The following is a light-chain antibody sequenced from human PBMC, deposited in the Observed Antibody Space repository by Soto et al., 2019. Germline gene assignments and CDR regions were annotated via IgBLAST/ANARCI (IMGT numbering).Light chain of an antibody. V-gene: IGLV2-14*01. CDR2: EVN. J-gene: IGLJ1*01. Sequence: QSALTQPASLSGSPGQSITISCPGTSSDIGAYDYVSWFQQHPGKAPKLMISEVNNRPSGVSNRFSGSKSGNTAYLTISGLQVEDEAEYFCCSFTTTSTHVFGTGTKVTVL. CDR3: CSFTTTSTHV. CDR1: SSDIGAYDY.